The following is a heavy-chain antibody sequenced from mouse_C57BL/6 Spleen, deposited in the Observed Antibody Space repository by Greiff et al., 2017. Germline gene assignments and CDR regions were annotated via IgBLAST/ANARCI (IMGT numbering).Heavy chain of an antibody. CDR2: IDPENGDT. Sequence: EVKLQESGAELVRPGASVKLSCTASGFNIKDDYMHWVKQRPEQGLEWIGWIDPENGDTEYASKFQGKATITADTSSNTAYLQLSSLTSEDTAVFYCTTHYDGYPLFAYWGQGTLVTVSA. D-gene: IGHD2-3*01. CDR1: GFNIKDDY. J-gene: IGHJ3*01. CDR3: TTHYDGYPLFAY. V-gene: IGHV14-4*01.